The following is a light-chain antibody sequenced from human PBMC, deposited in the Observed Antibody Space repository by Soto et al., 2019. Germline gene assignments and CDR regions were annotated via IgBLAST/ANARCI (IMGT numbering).Light chain of an antibody. CDR1: QDISNF. CDR2: SAN. J-gene: IGKJ1*01. CDR3: LQHKSYPRT. V-gene: IGKV1-17*03. Sequence: DIQMTQSPSDMSASVGDRFTITCRASQDISNFLVWFQQRPGKVPKRLMYSANRLESGVPSRFSGSGSGTEFTLTISSLQPEDFATYYCLQHKSYPRTFGQGTKV.